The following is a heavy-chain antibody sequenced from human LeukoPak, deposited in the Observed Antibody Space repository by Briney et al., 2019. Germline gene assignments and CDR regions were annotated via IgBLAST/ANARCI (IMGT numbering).Heavy chain of an antibody. V-gene: IGHV3-23*01. J-gene: IGHJ4*02. CDR2: ITGDGTTT. CDR3: AKMQGYFDY. Sequence: GGSLRLSCEASGLTFSSYGMSWVRQAPGRGLQWVSAITGDGTTTYYADSVKGRFTISRDNSKNMLYLQMSSLRAEDTAVYYCAKMQGYFDYWGQGTLVTVSS. CDR1: GLTFSSYG.